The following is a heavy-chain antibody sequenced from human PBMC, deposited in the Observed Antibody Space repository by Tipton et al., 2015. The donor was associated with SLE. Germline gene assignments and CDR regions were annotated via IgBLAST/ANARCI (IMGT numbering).Heavy chain of an antibody. CDR3: ARELVKGIDY. Sequence: SLRLSCAASGFTFSIYAMHWVRHAPGKGLEWVAVISYDGSNKYYADSVKGRFTISRDNSKNTLYLQMNSLRAEDTAVYYCARELVKGIDYWGQGTLVTVSS. V-gene: IGHV3-30*04. CDR1: GFTFSIYA. D-gene: IGHD6-13*01. CDR2: ISYDGSNK. J-gene: IGHJ4*02.